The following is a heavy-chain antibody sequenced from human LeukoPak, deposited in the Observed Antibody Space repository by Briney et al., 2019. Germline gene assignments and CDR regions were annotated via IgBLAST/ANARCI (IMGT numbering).Heavy chain of an antibody. D-gene: IGHD3-22*01. Sequence: PGGSLRLSCAASGFTFSSYSMNWVRQAPGKGPEWVSYISSSSSTIYYADSVKGRFTISRDNAKNSLYLQMNSLRAEDTAVYYCARLNYYDSSGYPFDYWGQGTLVTVSS. V-gene: IGHV3-48*01. CDR1: GFTFSSYS. J-gene: IGHJ4*02. CDR2: ISSSSSTI. CDR3: ARLNYYDSSGYPFDY.